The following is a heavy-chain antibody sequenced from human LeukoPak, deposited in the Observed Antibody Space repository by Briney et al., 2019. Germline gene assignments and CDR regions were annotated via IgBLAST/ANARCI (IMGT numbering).Heavy chain of an antibody. V-gene: IGHV1-69*05. J-gene: IGHJ4*02. CDR2: IIPIFGTA. CDR1: GGTFSSYA. D-gene: IGHD6-13*01. CDR3: ATTYSTLPRPFDY. Sequence: GASVKVSCKASGGTFSSYAISWVRQASGQGLEWMGGIIPIFGTANYAQKFQGRVTITTDESTSTAYMELSSLRSEDTAVYYCATTYSTLPRPFDYWGQGTLVTVSS.